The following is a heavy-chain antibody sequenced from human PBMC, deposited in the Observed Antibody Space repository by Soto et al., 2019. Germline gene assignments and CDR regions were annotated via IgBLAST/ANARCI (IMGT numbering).Heavy chain of an antibody. Sequence: PSETLSLTCAVSGGYISSNNWWSWVRQAPGKGLEWIGEIYHSGRTSYNPSLRSRVTMSVDKSKNQFSLIVTSVTAADTAVYYCTKDGSGHPYYSDNWGPGTLVTVS. CDR3: TKDGSGHPYYSDN. CDR2: IYHSGRT. V-gene: IGHV4-4*02. D-gene: IGHD3-3*01. J-gene: IGHJ4*02. CDR1: GGYISSNNW.